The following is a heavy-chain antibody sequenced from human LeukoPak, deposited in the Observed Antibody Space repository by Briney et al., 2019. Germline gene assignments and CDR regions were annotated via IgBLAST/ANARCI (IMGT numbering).Heavy chain of an antibody. V-gene: IGHV4-34*01. D-gene: IGHD6-19*01. Sequence: PSETLSLTCAVYGGSFSGYYWSWIRQPPGKGLEWIGEINHSGSTNYNPSLKSRVVMSIDTSKTQFSLKLTSVTAADTGVYYCAREGATVAGKTSLDYWGQGTPVTVSS. CDR2: INHSGST. CDR3: AREGATVAGKTSLDY. CDR1: GGSFSGYY. J-gene: IGHJ4*02.